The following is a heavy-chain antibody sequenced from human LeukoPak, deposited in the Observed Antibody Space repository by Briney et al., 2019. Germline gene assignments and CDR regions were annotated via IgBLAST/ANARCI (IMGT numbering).Heavy chain of an antibody. Sequence: GGSLRLSCAASGFTFSSYRMSWVRQAPGKGLEWVANIKQDGSEKYYVDSVKGRFTISGDNAKNSLYLQMNSLRAEDTAVYYCARMGEEDYYGSGSYYRYYYYMDVWGKGTTVTVSS. J-gene: IGHJ6*03. CDR2: IKQDGSEK. CDR3: ARMGEEDYYGSGSYYRYYYYMDV. CDR1: GFTFSSYR. D-gene: IGHD3-10*01. V-gene: IGHV3-7*01.